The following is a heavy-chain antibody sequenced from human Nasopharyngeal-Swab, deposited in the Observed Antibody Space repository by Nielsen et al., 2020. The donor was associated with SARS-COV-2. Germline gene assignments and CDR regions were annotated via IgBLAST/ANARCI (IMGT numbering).Heavy chain of an antibody. J-gene: IGHJ5*02. Sequence: VREAPAKGLEWVANIKQDVSEKYYVDSVKGRFTISRDNAKNSLYLQMNSLRAEDTAVYYCAREAATRPSNWFDPWGQGTLVTVSS. D-gene: IGHD2-15*01. V-gene: IGHV3-7*01. CDR3: AREAATRPSNWFDP. CDR2: IKQDVSEK.